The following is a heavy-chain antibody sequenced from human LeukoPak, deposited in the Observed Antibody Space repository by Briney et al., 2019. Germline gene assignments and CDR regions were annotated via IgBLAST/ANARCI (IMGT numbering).Heavy chain of an antibody. Sequence: PGRSLRLSCAASGFTFSSYGMHWVRQAPGKGLEWVAVISYDGSNKYYADSVKGRFTISRDNSKNTLYLQMNSLRAEDTAVYYCAKGGPAETWGRGTLVTVSS. CDR3: AKGGPAET. CDR1: GFTFSSYG. CDR2: ISYDGSNK. V-gene: IGHV3-30*18. J-gene: IGHJ4*02. D-gene: IGHD2-2*01.